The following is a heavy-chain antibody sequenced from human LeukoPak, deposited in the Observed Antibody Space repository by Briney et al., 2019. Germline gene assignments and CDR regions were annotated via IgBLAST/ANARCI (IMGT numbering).Heavy chain of an antibody. J-gene: IGHJ5*02. Sequence: PSETLSLTCTVSGGSISSSSYYWGWIRQPPGKGLEWIGSIYYSGSTYYNPSLKSRVTIPVDTSKNQFSLKLSSVTAADTAVYYCARDQRIQLWYPRWFDPWGQGTLVTVSS. CDR2: IYYSGST. D-gene: IGHD5-18*01. CDR3: ARDQRIQLWYPRWFDP. V-gene: IGHV4-39*07. CDR1: GGSISSSSYY.